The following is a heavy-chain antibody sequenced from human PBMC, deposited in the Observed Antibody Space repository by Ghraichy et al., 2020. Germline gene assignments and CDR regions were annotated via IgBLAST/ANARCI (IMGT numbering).Heavy chain of an antibody. D-gene: IGHD1-1*01. CDR2: ISSSSSYI. V-gene: IGHV3-21*01. Sequence: GGSLRLSCAASGFTFSSYSMNWVRQAPGKGLEWVSSISSSSSYIYYADSVKGRFTISRDNAKNSLYLQMNSLRAEDTAVYYCARDRRDGTTGPYYYGMDVWGQGTTVTVSS. CDR3: ARDRRDGTTGPYYYGMDV. CDR1: GFTFSSYS. J-gene: IGHJ6*02.